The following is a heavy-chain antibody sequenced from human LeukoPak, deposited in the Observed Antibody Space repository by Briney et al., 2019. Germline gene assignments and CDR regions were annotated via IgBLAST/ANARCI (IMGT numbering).Heavy chain of an antibody. V-gene: IGHV1-24*01. CDR1: GYTLTELS. D-gene: IGHD3-9*01. Sequence: ASVKVSCKVSGYTLTELSMHWVRQAPGKGLEWMGGFDPEDGETIYAQKFQGRVTMTEDTSTDTAYMELSSLRSEDTAVYYCAKYSGYDILTGSIDRWFDPWGQGTQVTVSS. J-gene: IGHJ5*02. CDR2: FDPEDGET. CDR3: AKYSGYDILTGSIDRWFDP.